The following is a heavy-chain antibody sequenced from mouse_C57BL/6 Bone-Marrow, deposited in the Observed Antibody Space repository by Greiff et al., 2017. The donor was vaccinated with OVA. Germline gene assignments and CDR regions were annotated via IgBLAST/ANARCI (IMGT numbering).Heavy chain of an antibody. CDR3: ARHPAYYYGSSPWFAY. J-gene: IGHJ3*01. CDR1: GYTFTSYG. CDR2: IYPRSGNT. Sequence: VQLQQSGAELARPGASVKLSCKASGYTFTSYGISWVKQRTGQGLEWIGEIYPRSGNTYYNEKFKGKATLTADKSSSTAYMELRSLTSEDSAVYSCARHPAYYYGSSPWFAYWGQGTLVTVSA. D-gene: IGHD1-1*01. V-gene: IGHV1-81*01.